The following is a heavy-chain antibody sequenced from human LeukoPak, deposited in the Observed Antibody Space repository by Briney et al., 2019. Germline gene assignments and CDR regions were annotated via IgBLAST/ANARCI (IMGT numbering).Heavy chain of an antibody. Sequence: PGGSLRLSCAASGFTFSSYAMSWVRQAPGKGLEWVSAISGSGGSTYYADSVKGRFTISRDNSKNTLYLQMNSLRAEDTAAYYCAKDRNTMIVVDPYDAFDIWGQGTMVTVSS. J-gene: IGHJ3*02. V-gene: IGHV3-23*01. CDR3: AKDRNTMIVVDPYDAFDI. CDR1: GFTFSSYA. CDR2: ISGSGGST. D-gene: IGHD3-22*01.